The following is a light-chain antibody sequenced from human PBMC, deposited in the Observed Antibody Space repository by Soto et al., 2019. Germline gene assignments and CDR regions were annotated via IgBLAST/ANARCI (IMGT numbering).Light chain of an antibody. CDR1: SSDVGGYNF. V-gene: IGLV2-14*01. Sequence: QSARTQPASVSGSPGQSITISCTGSSSDVGGYNFVSWYQHHPGKAPKLILYEVTTRPSGVSSRFSGSKSGNTASLTISGLQADDEANYYCSSYTSSNTPYAFGTGTKSPS. CDR2: EVT. J-gene: IGLJ1*01. CDR3: SSYTSSNTPYA.